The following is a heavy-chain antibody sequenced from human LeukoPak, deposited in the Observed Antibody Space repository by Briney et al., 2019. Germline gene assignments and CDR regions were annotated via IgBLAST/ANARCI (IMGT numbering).Heavy chain of an antibody. J-gene: IGHJ4*02. CDR1: GVSFSGYY. CDR3: ARHHVRDGIVVVITTRNYFDY. V-gene: IGHV4-34*01. Sequence: SETLSLTCSVYGVSFSGYYWSWIRQPPGKGLEWIGEINHSGSTNYNPSLKSRVTISVDTSKNQFSLKLSSVTAADTAVYYCARHHVRDGIVVVITTRNYFDYWGQGTLVTVSS. CDR2: INHSGST. D-gene: IGHD3-22*01.